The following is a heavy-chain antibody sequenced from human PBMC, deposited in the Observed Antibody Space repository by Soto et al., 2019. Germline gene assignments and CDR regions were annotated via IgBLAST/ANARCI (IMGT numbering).Heavy chain of an antibody. J-gene: IGHJ5*02. Sequence: QVQLVQSGAAVKKPGSSVKVSCKASGGTFSRYTINWVRQAPGQGLEWMGRIIPIAAIANYTQKFQGRVTITVDKSSTTAYIELSSLRSDDTAVYYCARGSTIVRGAPSWFDPWGQGTLVTVSS. CDR3: ARGSTIVRGAPSWFDP. CDR2: IIPIAAIA. V-gene: IGHV1-69*02. D-gene: IGHD3-10*01. CDR1: GGTFSRYT.